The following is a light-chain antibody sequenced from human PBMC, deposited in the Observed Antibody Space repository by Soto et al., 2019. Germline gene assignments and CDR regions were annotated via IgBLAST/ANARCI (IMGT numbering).Light chain of an antibody. CDR3: SSYTRSSTYV. V-gene: IGLV2-14*01. CDR2: DVN. J-gene: IGLJ1*01. Sequence: QSALTQPASVSGSPGQSITISCTGTSSDVGGYHYVSWYQQHPGKAPKLMIYDVNNRPSGVSNRFSGSKSANTASLTISGLQAEDEADYYCSSYTRSSTYVFGTGTKLTVL. CDR1: SSDVGGYHY.